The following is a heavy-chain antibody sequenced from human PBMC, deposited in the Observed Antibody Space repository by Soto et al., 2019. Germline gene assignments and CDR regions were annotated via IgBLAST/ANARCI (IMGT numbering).Heavy chain of an antibody. CDR1: RYTFTSYD. CDR2: MNTNSGNT. V-gene: IGHV1-8*01. Sequence: ASVKASWNDSRYTFTSYDINWVRQSTGQGLEWMGWMNTNSGNTGYAQKFQGRVTITRNTSISTAYMELSSLRSEDTAVYYCARGRSSSWYDYYYYYGMDVWAQGTTVTVYS. CDR3: ARGRSSSWYDYYYYYGMDV. J-gene: IGHJ6*02. D-gene: IGHD6-13*01.